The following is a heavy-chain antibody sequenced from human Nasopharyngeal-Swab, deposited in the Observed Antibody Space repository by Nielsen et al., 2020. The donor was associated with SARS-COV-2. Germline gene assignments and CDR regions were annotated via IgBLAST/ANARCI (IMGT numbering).Heavy chain of an antibody. CDR2: ISYDGSNK. J-gene: IGHJ4*02. CDR3: ASPPLDSSGYYYGFHY. D-gene: IGHD3-22*01. Sequence: GESLKISCAASGFTFSSSAMHWVRQAPGKWLEWVAVISYDGSNKYFADSVKGRFTISRDNSKNTLYLQMNSLRAEDTAVYYCASPPLDSSGYYYGFHYWGRGTLVTVSS. V-gene: IGHV3-30-3*01. CDR1: GFTFSSSA.